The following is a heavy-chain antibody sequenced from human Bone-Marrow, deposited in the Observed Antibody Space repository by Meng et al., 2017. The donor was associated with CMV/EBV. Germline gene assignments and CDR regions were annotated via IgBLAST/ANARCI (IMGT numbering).Heavy chain of an antibody. CDR1: GLSLSTSGET. Sequence: SGPTLVNPPHTLRLTCPCSGLSLSTSGETVGWIRQSPGEALEWLALIFWNDEKHYSPSLKRRLTLTKDTSKNQVVLAVTNVDPVDTDTYYCAHRRCYSEFVLYAMDVWGQGTTVTVSS. V-gene: IGHV2-5*01. CDR2: IFWNDEK. CDR3: AHRRCYSEFVLYAMDV. J-gene: IGHJ6*02. D-gene: IGHD1-26*01.